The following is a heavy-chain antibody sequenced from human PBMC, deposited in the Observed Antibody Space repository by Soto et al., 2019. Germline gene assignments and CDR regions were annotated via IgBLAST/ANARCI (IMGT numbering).Heavy chain of an antibody. V-gene: IGHV4-59*01. D-gene: IGHD5-12*01. CDR3: ARVATREGPSYYYYYMDV. Sequence: PSETLSLTCTVSGGSISSYYWSWIRQPPGKGLEWIGYIYYSGSTNYNPSLKSRVTISVDTSKNQFSLKLSSVTAADTAVYYCARVATREGPSYYYYYMDVSGKGTTVTVSS. CDR2: IYYSGST. CDR1: GGSISSYY. J-gene: IGHJ6*03.